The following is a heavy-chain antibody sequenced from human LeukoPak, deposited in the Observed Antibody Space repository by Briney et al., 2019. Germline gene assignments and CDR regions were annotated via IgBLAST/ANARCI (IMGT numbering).Heavy chain of an antibody. CDR3: ARSYDSSGYYTTYYLDS. D-gene: IGHD3-22*01. CDR1: GFTLSRYA. CDR2: IRGNGGST. Sequence: GGSLRLSCAASGFTLSRYAMHWVRQAPGKGLEYVSAIRGNGGSTYYANSVKGRFTISRDNFKNMLYLQMGSLRAEDTAVYYCARSYDSSGYYTTYYLDSWGQGTLVTVSS. J-gene: IGHJ4*02. V-gene: IGHV3-64*01.